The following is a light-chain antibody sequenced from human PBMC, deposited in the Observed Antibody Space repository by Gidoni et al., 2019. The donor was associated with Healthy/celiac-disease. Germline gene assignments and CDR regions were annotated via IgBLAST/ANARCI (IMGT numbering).Light chain of an antibody. J-gene: IGKJ1*01. CDR3: MQALQTPRT. CDR2: LGS. Sequence: DIVMTQSPLSLPVTPGEPASISCRSSQSLLHSNGYNYLDWYLQKPGQSPQLLIYLGSNRASGVPDRFSGSGPGTEDVGVYYCMQALQTPRTFGQGTKVEIK. V-gene: IGKV2-28*01. CDR1: QSLLHSNGYNY.